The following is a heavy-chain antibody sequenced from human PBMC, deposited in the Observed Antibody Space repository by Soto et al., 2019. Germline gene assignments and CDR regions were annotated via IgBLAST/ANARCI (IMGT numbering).Heavy chain of an antibody. V-gene: IGHV4-4*02. J-gene: IGHJ4*02. Sequence: SETLSLTCAVSGASVSRTKWWSLVRQSPGKGLEWIGEIHHSETTNYNPSLESRVTISIDKSKNQFSLKLSSVTAADTAVYYCARDRVMLTFGGASEEWGIDSWGPGTLVTVSS. D-gene: IGHD3-16*01. CDR2: IHHSETT. CDR3: ARDRVMLTFGGASEEWGIDS. CDR1: GASVSRTKW.